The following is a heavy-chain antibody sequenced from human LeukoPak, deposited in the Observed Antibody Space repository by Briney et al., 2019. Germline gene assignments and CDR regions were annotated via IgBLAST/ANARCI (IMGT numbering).Heavy chain of an antibody. D-gene: IGHD2/OR15-2a*01. Sequence: PGGSLRLSCAASGVTFSSYWMHWVRQAPGKGPVWVSRINSDGSSTSYADSVKGRFTISRDNAKNTLYLQMNSLRAEDTAVYYCARDRLLIPDYWGQGTLVTVSS. CDR1: GVTFSSYW. J-gene: IGHJ4*02. CDR3: ARDRLLIPDY. CDR2: INSDGSST. V-gene: IGHV3-74*01.